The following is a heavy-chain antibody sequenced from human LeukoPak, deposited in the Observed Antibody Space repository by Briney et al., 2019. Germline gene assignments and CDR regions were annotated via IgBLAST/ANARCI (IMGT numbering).Heavy chain of an antibody. D-gene: IGHD3-10*01. CDR1: GGSISSSSYY. Sequence: PSETLSLTCTVSGGSISSSSYYWGWIRQPPGKGLEWIGSIYYSGSTYYNPSLKSRVTLSVDTSKNQFSLKLSSVTAADTAVYYCARDTSISMVRGVILAGMDVWGQGTTVTVSS. V-gene: IGHV4-39*07. CDR2: IYYSGST. CDR3: ARDTSISMVRGVILAGMDV. J-gene: IGHJ6*02.